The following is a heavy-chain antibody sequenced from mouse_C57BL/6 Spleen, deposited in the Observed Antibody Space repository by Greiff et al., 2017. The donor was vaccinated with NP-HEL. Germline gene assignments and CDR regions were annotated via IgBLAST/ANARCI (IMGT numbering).Heavy chain of an antibody. D-gene: IGHD1-1*01. CDR2: IDPEDGDT. J-gene: IGHJ4*01. CDR1: GFNIKDYY. Sequence: EVQLQQSGAELVRPGASVKLSCTASGFNIKDYYMHWVKQRPEQGLEWIGRIDPEDGDTEYAPKFQGKATMTADTSSNTAYLQLSSLTSEDTAVYYCTAHYYGSSHYYAMDYWGQGTSVTVSS. CDR3: TAHYYGSSHYYAMDY. V-gene: IGHV14-1*01.